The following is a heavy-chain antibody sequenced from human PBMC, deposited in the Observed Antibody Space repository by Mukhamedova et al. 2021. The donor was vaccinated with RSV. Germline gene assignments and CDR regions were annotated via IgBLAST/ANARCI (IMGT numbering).Heavy chain of an antibody. V-gene: IGHV4-34*01. Sequence: NPSLKSRVTISVDTSKNQFSLKLSSVTAADTAVYYCARLRFYYYYYGMDVWGQGPTVTVSS. CDR3: ARLRFYYYYYGMDV. J-gene: IGHJ6*02.